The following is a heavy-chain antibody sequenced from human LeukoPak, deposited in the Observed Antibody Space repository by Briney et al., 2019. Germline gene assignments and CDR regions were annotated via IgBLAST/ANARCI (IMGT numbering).Heavy chain of an antibody. Sequence: SETLSLTCTVSGGSISSSSYYWGWIRQPPWKGLEWIGSIYYSGSTYYNPSLKSRVTISVDTSKNQFSLKLSSVTAADTAVYYCARVAGDSTSWFDPWGQGTLVTVSS. CDR3: ARVAGDSTSWFDP. D-gene: IGHD2/OR15-2a*01. CDR1: GGSISSSSYY. CDR2: IYYSGST. V-gene: IGHV4-39*01. J-gene: IGHJ5*02.